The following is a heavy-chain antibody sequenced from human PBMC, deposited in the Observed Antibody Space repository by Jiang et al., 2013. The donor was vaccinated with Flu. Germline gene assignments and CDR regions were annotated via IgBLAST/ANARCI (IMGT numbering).Heavy chain of an antibody. CDR1: GGSISSYY. D-gene: IGHD2-2*01. CDR3: ARGPWGPRGRYCSSTSCDGWFDP. CDR2: IYYSGST. V-gene: IGHV4-59*01. Sequence: SGSGLVKPSETLSLTCTVSGGSISSYYWSWIRQPPGKGLEWIGYIYYSGSTNYNPSLKSRVTISVDTSKNQFSLKLSSVTAADTAVYYCARGPWGPRGRYCSSTSCDGWFDPWGQGTLVTVSS. J-gene: IGHJ5*02.